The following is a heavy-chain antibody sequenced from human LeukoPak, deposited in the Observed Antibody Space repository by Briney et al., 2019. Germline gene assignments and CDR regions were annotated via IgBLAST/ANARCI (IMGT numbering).Heavy chain of an antibody. D-gene: IGHD3-9*01. V-gene: IGHV1-69*06. J-gene: IGHJ4*02. Sequence: VASVKVSFKASGGTFTSYAISWVRQAPGQGLEWMGGIIPIFGTANYAQKFQGRVTITADKSTSTAYMELSSLRSEDTAVYYCARKGYYDILTGYYTSWGQGTLVSVSS. CDR3: ARKGYYDILTGYYTS. CDR2: IIPIFGTA. CDR1: GGTFTSYA.